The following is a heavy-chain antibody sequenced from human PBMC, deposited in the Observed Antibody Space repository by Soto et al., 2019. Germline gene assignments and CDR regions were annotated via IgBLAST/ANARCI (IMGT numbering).Heavy chain of an antibody. CDR3: AKSLILRWKKWLDP. V-gene: IGHV3-23*01. D-gene: IGHD1-1*01. CDR1: GFTFSSSA. Sequence: GGSLRLSCAASGFTFSSSAMNWVRQAPGKGLEWVSIISDSGGRTYYADSVRGRFTISRDNSKNTLYLQMNSLRAEDTAVYYCAKSLILRWKKWLDPRGQRTLGTVSS. CDR2: ISDSGGRT. J-gene: IGHJ5*02.